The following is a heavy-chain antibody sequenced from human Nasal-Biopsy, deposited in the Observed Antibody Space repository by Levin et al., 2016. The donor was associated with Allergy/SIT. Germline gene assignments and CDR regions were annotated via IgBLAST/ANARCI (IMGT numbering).Heavy chain of an antibody. J-gene: IGHJ2*01. Sequence: SETLSLTCTVSAGYITSYYWGWIRQPPGKGLEWIGYIYFSGRTNYNPSLQSRVTISMDTSESHFSLQLASVTAADTAVYFCATGPGYNFGSNWFFQRWGRGTLVTVSS. CDR1: AGYITSYY. CDR2: IYFSGRT. V-gene: IGHV4-59*01. D-gene: IGHD1-1*01. CDR3: ATGPGYNFGSNWFFQR.